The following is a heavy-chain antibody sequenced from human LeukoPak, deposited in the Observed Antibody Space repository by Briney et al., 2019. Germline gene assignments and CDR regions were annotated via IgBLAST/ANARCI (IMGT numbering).Heavy chain of an antibody. D-gene: IGHD6-19*01. V-gene: IGHV3-74*01. CDR3: AREGSGWYGSDY. Sequence: GGSLRLSCAASGFTFSSYWMNWVRQAPGKGLVWVSRIASDGSSTTYADSVKGRFSISRDNAKNTLYLQMNSLRVEDTAVYYCAREGSGWYGSDYWGQGTLVTVSS. CDR1: GFTFSSYW. J-gene: IGHJ4*02. CDR2: IASDGSST.